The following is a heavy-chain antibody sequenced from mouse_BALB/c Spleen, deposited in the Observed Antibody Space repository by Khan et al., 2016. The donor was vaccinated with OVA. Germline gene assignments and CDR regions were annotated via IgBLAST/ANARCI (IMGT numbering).Heavy chain of an antibody. Sequence: IQLVQSGGDVVKPGGSLKLSCAASGFTFSTYGMSWVRQTPDKRLEWVATVSTGGHYTYYPDTVKGRFTISRDNAKNTLYLQMSSLKSEDTAMFYCARLAYYYDSEGCAYWGQGTLVTVSA. CDR1: GFTFSTYG. CDR3: ARLAYYYDSEGCAY. CDR2: VSTGGHYT. J-gene: IGHJ3*01. D-gene: IGHD1-1*01. V-gene: IGHV5-6*01.